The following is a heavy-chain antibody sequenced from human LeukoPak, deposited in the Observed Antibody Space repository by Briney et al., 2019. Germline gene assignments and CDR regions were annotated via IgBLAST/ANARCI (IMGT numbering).Heavy chain of an antibody. CDR2: ISSSSSYI. CDR3: ARDHDFAFDN. Sequence: GGSLRLSCAASGFTFSSYSMNWVRQAPGKGLEWVSSISSSSSYIYYADSVKGRFIISRDNAKNLLSLQLNSLRAEDTALYYCARDHDFAFDNWGQGTLVTVSP. J-gene: IGHJ4*02. V-gene: IGHV3-21*06. CDR1: GFTFSSYS. D-gene: IGHD2-21*02.